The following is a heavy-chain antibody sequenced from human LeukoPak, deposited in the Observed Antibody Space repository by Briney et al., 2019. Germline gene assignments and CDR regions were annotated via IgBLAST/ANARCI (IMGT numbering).Heavy chain of an antibody. Sequence: GGSLRLSCAASGFTFSSYSMNWVRQAPGKGLEWVSSISSSSSYIYYADSVKGRFTISRDNAKNSLYLQMNSLRAEDTAVYYCANNVDTRQDYYYGMDVWGQGTTVTVSS. D-gene: IGHD5-18*01. CDR3: ANNVDTRQDYYYGMDV. CDR2: ISSSSSYI. V-gene: IGHV3-21*01. CDR1: GFTFSSYS. J-gene: IGHJ6*02.